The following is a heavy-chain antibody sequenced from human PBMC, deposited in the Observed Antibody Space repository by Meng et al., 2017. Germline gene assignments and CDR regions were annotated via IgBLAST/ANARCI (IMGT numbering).Heavy chain of an antibody. CDR1: GFTFSDYY. CDR2: ISSSGSTI. D-gene: IGHD2-2*01. Sequence: QVLLVAFGGVLVKPGTVLRPSLTRSGFTFSDYYMSWIRQAPGNGLEWVSYISSSGSTIYYADSVKGRFTISRDNAKNSLYLQMNSLRAEDTAVYYCARQGYCSSTSCYGPDYWGQGTLVTVSS. CDR3: ARQGYCSSTSCYGPDY. V-gene: IGHV3-11*01. J-gene: IGHJ4*02.